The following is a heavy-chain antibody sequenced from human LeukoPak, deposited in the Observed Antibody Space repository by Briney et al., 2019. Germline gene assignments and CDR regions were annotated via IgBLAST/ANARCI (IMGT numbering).Heavy chain of an antibody. CDR3: ASRSVAVRSPSDY. J-gene: IGHJ4*02. D-gene: IGHD6-19*01. CDR1: GGSFSGYY. Sequence: PSETLSLTCAVYGGSFSGYYWSWIRQPPGKGLEWIGEINHSGSTNYNPSLKSRVTISVDTSKNQFSLKLSSVTAADTAVYYCASRSVAVRSPSDYWGQGTLVTVSS. CDR2: INHSGST. V-gene: IGHV4-34*01.